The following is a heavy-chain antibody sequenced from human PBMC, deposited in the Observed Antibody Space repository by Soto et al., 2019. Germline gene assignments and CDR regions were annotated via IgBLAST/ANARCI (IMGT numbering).Heavy chain of an antibody. Sequence: EVQLLESGGGLVQPGGSLRLSCAASGFTFSSYAMSWVRQAPGKGLEWVSAISGSGGSTYYADSVKGRFTVSRDTSKHTLYLQMNSLRAEDTAVYYCAKVAPYYDILTGYTRDSGGMDVWGQGTTVTVSS. CDR2: ISGSGGST. CDR1: GFTFSSYA. D-gene: IGHD3-9*01. V-gene: IGHV3-23*01. CDR3: AKVAPYYDILTGYTRDSGGMDV. J-gene: IGHJ6*02.